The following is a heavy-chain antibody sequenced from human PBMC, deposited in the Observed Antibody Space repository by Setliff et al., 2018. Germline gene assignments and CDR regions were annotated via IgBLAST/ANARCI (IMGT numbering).Heavy chain of an antibody. J-gene: IGHJ2*01. D-gene: IGHD5-18*01. CDR3: ASSTAMGYFDL. Sequence: PGGSLRLSCAASGFTFDDYDMSWVRQPPGKGLEWVSGIHWNGGSPDYAGSVKGRFTISRDNAKNSLYLQMNSLRAEDTAVYYCASSTAMGYFDLWGRGTLVTVSS. CDR2: IHWNGGSP. CDR1: GFTFDDYD. V-gene: IGHV3-20*04.